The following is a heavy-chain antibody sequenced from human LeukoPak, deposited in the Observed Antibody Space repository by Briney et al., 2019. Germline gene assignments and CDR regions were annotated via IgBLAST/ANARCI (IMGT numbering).Heavy chain of an antibody. V-gene: IGHV3-74*01. CDR2: INTDGSST. CDR1: GFTLSGYW. J-gene: IGHJ4*02. CDR3: ARGGHYFDY. D-gene: IGHD1-26*01. Sequence: PGGSLRLSCAASGFTLSGYWMHWVRQAPGKGLVWVSRINTDGSSTGYADSVKGRFTISRDNARNTLNLQMNSLRAEDTAVYYCARGGHYFDYWGQGSLSPSPQ.